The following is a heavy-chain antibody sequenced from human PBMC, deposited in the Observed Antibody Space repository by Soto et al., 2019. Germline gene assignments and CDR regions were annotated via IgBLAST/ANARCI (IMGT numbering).Heavy chain of an antibody. V-gene: IGHV1-69*02. D-gene: IGHD2-2*01. Sequence: GASVKVSCKTSGGTFSSYTISWVRQAPGQGLEWMGRIIPILGIANYAQKFQGRVTITADKSTSTAYMELSSLRSEDTAVYYCARGSRGGLLGGYQLLSNWFDPWGQGTLVTVSS. J-gene: IGHJ5*02. CDR3: ARGSRGGLLGGYQLLSNWFDP. CDR2: IIPILGIA. CDR1: GGTFSSYT.